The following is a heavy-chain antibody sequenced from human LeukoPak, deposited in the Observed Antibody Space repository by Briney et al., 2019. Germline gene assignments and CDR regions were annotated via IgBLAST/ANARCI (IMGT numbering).Heavy chain of an antibody. J-gene: IGHJ4*02. Sequence: PGRSLRLSCAASGFTFSSYAMHWVRQAPGKGLEWVAVISCDGSNKYYADSVKGRFTISRDNSKNTLYLQMNSLRAEDTAVYYCANLARTAVVTLDYWGQGTLVTVSS. CDR3: ANLARTAVVTLDY. CDR2: ISCDGSNK. V-gene: IGHV3-30*04. D-gene: IGHD4-23*01. CDR1: GFTFSSYA.